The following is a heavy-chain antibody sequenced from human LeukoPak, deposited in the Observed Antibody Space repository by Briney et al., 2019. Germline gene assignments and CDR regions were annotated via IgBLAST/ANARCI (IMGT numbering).Heavy chain of an antibody. J-gene: IGHJ6*03. CDR1: GGSISSYY. D-gene: IGHD3-10*01. CDR2: IYTSGST. V-gene: IGHV4-4*07. Sequence: PSETLSLTCTVSGGSISSYYWSWIRQPAGKGLEWIGRIYTSGSTNYNPSLKSRVTMSVDTSKNQFSLKLSSVTAADTAVYYCARGVWFGELLAPYYYYYYMDVWGKGTTVTISS. CDR3: ARGVWFGELLAPYYYYYYMDV.